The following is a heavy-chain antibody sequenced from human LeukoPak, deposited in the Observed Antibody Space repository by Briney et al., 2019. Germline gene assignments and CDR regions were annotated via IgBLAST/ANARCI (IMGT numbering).Heavy chain of an antibody. V-gene: IGHV3-53*01. Sequence: GGSLRLSCAASGFTDSSNYMSWVRQAPGKGLEWVSVIYSGGSTYYADSVKGRFTISRDNSKNTLYLQMNSLRAEDTAVYYCARAYGGNDNWFDPWGQGTLVTVSS. J-gene: IGHJ5*02. CDR1: GFTDSSNY. CDR2: IYSGGST. CDR3: ARAYGGNDNWFDP. D-gene: IGHD4-23*01.